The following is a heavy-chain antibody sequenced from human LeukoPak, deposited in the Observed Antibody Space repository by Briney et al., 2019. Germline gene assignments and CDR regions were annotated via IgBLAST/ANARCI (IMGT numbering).Heavy chain of an antibody. D-gene: IGHD3-10*01. Sequence: SETLSLTCAVYGGSFSGFYWSWIRQPPGKGLEWIGEINHSGSTNYNPSLKSRVTISVDTSKNQFSLKLSSVTAADTAVYYCAREHTGWFGELFFHYYFDYWGQGTLVTVSS. CDR1: GGSFSGFY. V-gene: IGHV4-34*01. CDR2: INHSGST. CDR3: AREHTGWFGELFFHYYFDY. J-gene: IGHJ4*02.